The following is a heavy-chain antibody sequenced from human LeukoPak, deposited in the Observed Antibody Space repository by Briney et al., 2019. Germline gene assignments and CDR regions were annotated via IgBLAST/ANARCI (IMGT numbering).Heavy chain of an antibody. CDR1: GYTFINYA. J-gene: IGHJ4*02. D-gene: IGHD6-13*01. CDR3: ARGPRAAADDY. CDR2: INAVNGNT. V-gene: IGHV1-3*01. Sequence: ASVKVSCKASGYTFINYAINWGRQAPGQRLEWVGWINAVNGNTKYSPKFQGRVSITRDSSASTAYMELSSLTSEDTAVYYCARGPRAAADDYWGQGTLVTVSS.